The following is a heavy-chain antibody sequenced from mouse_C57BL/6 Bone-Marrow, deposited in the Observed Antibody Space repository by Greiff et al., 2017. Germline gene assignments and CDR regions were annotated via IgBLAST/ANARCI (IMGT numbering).Heavy chain of an antibody. CDR1: GYTFTSYW. J-gene: IGHJ3*01. CDR2: IDPSDSET. CDR3: ARLGVTRFAY. D-gene: IGHD2-2*01. Sequence: QVHVKQPGAELVRPGSSVKLSCKASGYTFTSYWMHWVKQRPIQGLEWIGNIDPSDSETHYNQKFKDKATLTVDKSSSTAYMQLSSLTSEDSAVYYCARLGVTRFAYWGQGTLVTVSA. V-gene: IGHV1-52*01.